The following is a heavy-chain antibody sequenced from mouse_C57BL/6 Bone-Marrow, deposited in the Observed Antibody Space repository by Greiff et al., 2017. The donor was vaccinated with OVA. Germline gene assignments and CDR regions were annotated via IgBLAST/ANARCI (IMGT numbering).Heavy chain of an antibody. V-gene: IGHV5-9-1*02. J-gene: IGHJ4*01. CDR2: ISSGGDYI. D-gene: IGHD2-1*01. Sequence: EVQVVESGAGLVKPGGSLKLSCAASGFTFSSYAMSWVRQTPEKRLEWVAYISSGGDYIYYADTVEGRITITRDNARNTLYMQMSSLKSEDTAMYYCTRLLDAMDYWGQGTSVTVSS. CDR1: GFTFSSYA. CDR3: TRLLDAMDY.